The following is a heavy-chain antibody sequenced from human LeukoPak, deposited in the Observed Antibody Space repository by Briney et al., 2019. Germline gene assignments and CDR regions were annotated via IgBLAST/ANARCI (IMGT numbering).Heavy chain of an antibody. Sequence: ASVKVSCKASGYTFTSYGISWMRQAPGQGLEWMGWISAYNGNTNYAQKLQGRVTMTTDTSTSTAYMELRSLRSDDTAVYYCARDRRYDFWSGHKAFDIWGQGTMVTVSS. CDR1: GYTFTSYG. CDR2: ISAYNGNT. D-gene: IGHD3-3*01. J-gene: IGHJ3*02. CDR3: ARDRRYDFWSGHKAFDI. V-gene: IGHV1-18*01.